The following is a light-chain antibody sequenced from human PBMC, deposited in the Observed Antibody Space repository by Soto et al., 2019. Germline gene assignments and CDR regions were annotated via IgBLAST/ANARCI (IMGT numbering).Light chain of an antibody. V-gene: IGLV2-18*02. CDR3: SSYTSSSTYVV. J-gene: IGLJ2*01. CDR2: EVS. CDR1: SSEVGSYNR. Sequence: QSALTQPPSVSGSPGQSVTISCTGTSSEVGSYNRVSWYQQPPGTAPKLMIYEVSNRPSGVPDRFSGSKSGNTASLTISGRQAEDEADYYCSSYTSSSTYVVFGGGTKLTVL.